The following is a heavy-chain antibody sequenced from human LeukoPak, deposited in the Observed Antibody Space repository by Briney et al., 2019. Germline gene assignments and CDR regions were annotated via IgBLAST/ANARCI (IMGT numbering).Heavy chain of an antibody. D-gene: IGHD5-12*01. J-gene: IGHJ4*02. V-gene: IGHV1-8*01. Sequence: GASVKVSCKASGYTFTSYDINWVRQATEQGLEWMGWMNPNSGNTGYAQKFQGRVTMTRNTSISTAYMELSSLRSEDTAVYYCARPQMSGYEIDYWGQGTLVTVSS. CDR2: MNPNSGNT. CDR3: ARPQMSGYEIDY. CDR1: GYTFTSYD.